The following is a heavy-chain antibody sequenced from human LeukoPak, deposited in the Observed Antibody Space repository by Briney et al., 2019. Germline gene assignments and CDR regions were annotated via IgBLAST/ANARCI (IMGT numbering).Heavy chain of an antibody. D-gene: IGHD1-26*01. Sequence: GEPLKISCKGSGYSFTTYWIGWVRQMPGKGLERMGIIYPGDSDTRYSPSFQGQVTISADKSISTAYLQWSSLKASDTAMYYCAIGSGSYYAPYAAFDIWGQGTMVT. V-gene: IGHV5-51*01. CDR2: IYPGDSDT. CDR3: AIGSGSYYAPYAAFDI. CDR1: GYSFTTYW. J-gene: IGHJ3*02.